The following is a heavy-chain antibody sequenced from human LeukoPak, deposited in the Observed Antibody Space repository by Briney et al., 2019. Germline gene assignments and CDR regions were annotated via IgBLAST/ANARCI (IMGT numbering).Heavy chain of an antibody. CDR3: VRDESNRGDSDY. CDR1: RGSIRIYY. V-gene: IGHV4-4*07. D-gene: IGHD2-21*01. J-gene: IGHJ4*02. CDR2: IYSSGII. Sequence: SETLSLMCSGSRGSIRIYYWSWLRQPAGKAPEWIGRIYSSGIINYNPPLKGRVTISLDYSNNQVSLKLNYVTAADRAVYYCVRDESNRGDSDYWGQGTLATVSS.